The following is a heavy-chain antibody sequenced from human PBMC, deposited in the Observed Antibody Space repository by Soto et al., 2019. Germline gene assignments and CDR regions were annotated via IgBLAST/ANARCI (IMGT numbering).Heavy chain of an antibody. CDR2: VSHDGRNT. Sequence: VQLVESGGGVVQPGRSLRLSCAASGFTFSDYARHWFRQAPGKGLEWVAVVSHDGRNTHYADSGKGRFTISRDSSKNTVSMEMTSLRAEDTAVYYCAKGGRQWLVTSDFNYWGQGALVTVSS. CDR3: AKGGRQWLVTSDFNY. J-gene: IGHJ4*02. D-gene: IGHD6-19*01. CDR1: GFTFSDYA. V-gene: IGHV3-30*18.